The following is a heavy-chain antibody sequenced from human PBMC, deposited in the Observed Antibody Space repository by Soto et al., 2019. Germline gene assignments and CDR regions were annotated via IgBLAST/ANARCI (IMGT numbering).Heavy chain of an antibody. CDR1: GGSISSSSYY. D-gene: IGHD2-15*01. CDR3: ARLYGGSLFDY. J-gene: IGHJ4*02. Sequence: QLQLQESGPGLVKPSETLSLTCTVSGGSISSSSYYWGWIRQPPGKGLEWIGSFYYSGNTYYNPSLKSRVTISVDTSKNPFSLKLSSVTAADSAVYYCARLYGGSLFDYWGQGTLVTVSS. CDR2: FYYSGNT. V-gene: IGHV4-39*01.